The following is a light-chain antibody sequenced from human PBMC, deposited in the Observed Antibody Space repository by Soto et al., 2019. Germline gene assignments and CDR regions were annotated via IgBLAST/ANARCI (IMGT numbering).Light chain of an antibody. V-gene: IGKV3-11*01. CDR3: QQRSYWLT. CDR2: DAC. CDR1: QSVSSY. J-gene: IGKJ4*01. Sequence: EIVLTQSPAALSLSPGEGATLSCRASQSVSSYLAWYQQKPGQAPRLLIYDACNRATGIPARFSGSGSGTDFTLTISSLEPEDFAVYYCQQRSYWLTFGGGTKVEI.